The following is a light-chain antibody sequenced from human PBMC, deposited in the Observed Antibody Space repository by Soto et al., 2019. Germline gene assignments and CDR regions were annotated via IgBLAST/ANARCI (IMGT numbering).Light chain of an antibody. J-gene: IGKJ4*01. CDR2: DAS. V-gene: IGKV3-11*01. Sequence: VLTQSPGTLSLSPGKRATLSCRASQSVGSYLAWYQHKPGQAPRLLISDASNRATGIPARFSGSGSETDFTLTISSLEPEDSAVYYCQQRSNWPSLTFGGGTKVDIK. CDR3: QQRSNWPSLT. CDR1: QSVGSY.